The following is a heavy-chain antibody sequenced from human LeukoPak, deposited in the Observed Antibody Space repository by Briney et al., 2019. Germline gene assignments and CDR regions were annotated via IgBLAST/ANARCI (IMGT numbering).Heavy chain of an antibody. D-gene: IGHD3-16*02. J-gene: IGHJ4*02. CDR1: GYTFTSYG. CDR2: ISAYNGNT. V-gene: IGHV1-18*01. Sequence: ASVKVSCKASGYTFTSYGISWVRQAPGQGLEWMGWISAYNGNTNYAQKLQGRVTMTTDTSTSTAYMELRSLRSDDTAVYYCARETLRYDYVWRSYRPDYWGQGTLVTVSS. CDR3: ARETLRYDYVWRSYRPDY.